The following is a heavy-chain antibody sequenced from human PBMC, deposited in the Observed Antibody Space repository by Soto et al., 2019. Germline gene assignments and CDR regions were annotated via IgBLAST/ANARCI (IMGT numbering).Heavy chain of an antibody. V-gene: IGHV3-33*01. Sequence: GGSLRLSCAASGFTFSSYGMHWVRQAPGKGLEWVAVIWYDGSNKYYADSVKGRFTISRDNSKNTLYLQMNSLRAEDTAVYYCARDIGATGTYDYWGQGTLVTVSS. CDR3: ARDIGATGTYDY. CDR2: IWYDGSNK. J-gene: IGHJ4*02. D-gene: IGHD1-26*01. CDR1: GFTFSSYG.